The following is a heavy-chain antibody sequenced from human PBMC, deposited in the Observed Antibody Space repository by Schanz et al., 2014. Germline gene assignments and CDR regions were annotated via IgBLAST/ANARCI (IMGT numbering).Heavy chain of an antibody. Sequence: QVQLVQSGSELKKPGASVKVSCKASGYTFTSFAMNWVRQAPGQGLEWMGWINTNNGDPTYAQGFTGRFVFSLDTSVRTAYLQISSLKAEDTAVYYCARGGVVVVTAALNWFDPWGQGTLVTVSS. D-gene: IGHD2-15*01. V-gene: IGHV7-4-1*02. CDR2: INTNNGDP. CDR1: GYTFTSFA. CDR3: ARGGVVVVTAALNWFDP. J-gene: IGHJ5*02.